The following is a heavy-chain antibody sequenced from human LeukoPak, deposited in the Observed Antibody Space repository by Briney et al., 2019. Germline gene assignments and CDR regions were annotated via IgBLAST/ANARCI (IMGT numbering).Heavy chain of an antibody. CDR1: GFTFSDYD. CDR3: AKRRGTTGATYFDY. Sequence: GGSLRLSCAASGFTFSDYDMNWVRQAPGKGLEWVSSISSSSIYVSYADSVKGRYTISRDNAKNSLYLQMNSLRAEDTAVYYCAKRRGTTGATYFDYWGQGTPVTVSS. CDR2: ISSSSIYV. J-gene: IGHJ4*02. V-gene: IGHV3-21*04. D-gene: IGHD1-1*01.